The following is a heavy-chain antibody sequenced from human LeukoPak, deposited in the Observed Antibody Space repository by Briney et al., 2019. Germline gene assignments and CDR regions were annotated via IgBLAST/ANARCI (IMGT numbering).Heavy chain of an antibody. V-gene: IGHV3-48*03. Sequence: GGSLRLSRAASGFTFSGYEMNWVRQAPGKGLEWVSYITSSGGTIYYADSVKGRFTISRDNAKNSLYLQMNSLRAEDTAFYFCARVRAVAGNYFDYWGQGTLVIVSS. D-gene: IGHD6-19*01. J-gene: IGHJ4*02. CDR3: ARVRAVAGNYFDY. CDR1: GFTFSGYE. CDR2: ITSSGGTI.